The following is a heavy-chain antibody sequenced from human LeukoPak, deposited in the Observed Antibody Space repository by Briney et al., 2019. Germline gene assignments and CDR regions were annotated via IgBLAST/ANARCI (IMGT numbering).Heavy chain of an antibody. Sequence: GMSLRLSCAASGFTFSGSDMHWVRQASGKGLEWVGRIRTKGNIYATAYAASVRGRFTISRDDSKNTAFLQMNSLKTEDTAVYYCSGDSSGYDTDAFDIWGQGTMVTVSS. V-gene: IGHV3-73*01. D-gene: IGHD3-22*01. CDR1: GFTFSGSD. J-gene: IGHJ3*02. CDR2: IRTKGNIYAT. CDR3: SGDSSGYDTDAFDI.